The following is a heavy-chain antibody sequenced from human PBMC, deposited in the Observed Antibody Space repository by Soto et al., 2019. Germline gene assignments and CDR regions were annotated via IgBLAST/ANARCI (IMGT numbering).Heavy chain of an antibody. CDR2: INPSGGST. J-gene: IGHJ4*02. D-gene: IGHD3-22*01. CDR1: GYTFTSYY. Sequence: ASVKVSCKASGYTFTSYYMHWVRQAPGQGLECMGIINPSGGSTSYAQKFQGRVTMTRDTSTSTVYMELSSLRSEDTAVYYCARGPVGGYYDSSGSLTNFDYWGPATLVTVSS. CDR3: ARGPVGGYYDSSGSLTNFDY. V-gene: IGHV1-46*03.